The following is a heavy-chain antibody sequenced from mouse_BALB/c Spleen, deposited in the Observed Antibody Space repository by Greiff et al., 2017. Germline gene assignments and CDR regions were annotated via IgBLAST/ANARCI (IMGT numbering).Heavy chain of an antibody. CDR3: ARWGITTRYYYAMDY. CDR2: ISSGSSTI. CDR1: GFTFSSFG. J-gene: IGHJ4*01. V-gene: IGHV5-17*02. Sequence: EVQGVESGGGLVQPGGSRKLSCAASGFTFSSFGMHWVRQAPEKGLEWVAYISSGSSTIYYADTVKGRFTISRDNPKNTLFLQMTSLRSEDTAMYYCARWGITTRYYYAMDYWGQGTSVTVSS. D-gene: IGHD2-4*01.